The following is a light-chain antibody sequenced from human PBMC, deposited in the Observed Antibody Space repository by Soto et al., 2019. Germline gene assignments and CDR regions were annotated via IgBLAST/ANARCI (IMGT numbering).Light chain of an antibody. CDR2: SAS. V-gene: IGKV3-20*01. J-gene: IGKJ1*01. CDR1: QSVYSSF. Sequence: ELVLTQSPGTLSLSPGERVTLSCRASQSVYSSFLAWYQQKRGQAPRLLIYSASSRATGIPDRFSGSGSGTDFTLTISRLEPEDFAMYYCLQYDSSPRTFGQGTKVEIK. CDR3: LQYDSSPRT.